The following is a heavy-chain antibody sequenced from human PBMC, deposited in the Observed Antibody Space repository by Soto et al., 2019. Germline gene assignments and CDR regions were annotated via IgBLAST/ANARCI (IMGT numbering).Heavy chain of an antibody. Sequence: QVQLVQSGAEVKKPGSSVKVSCKASGGTFSSYAISWVRQAPGQGLEWMGGIMPIFGTANYAQKFQGRVTITADKSTSTAYMELSSLRSEDTAVYYCARADCSSTSCYRWGSYYYGMDVWGQGTTVTVSS. V-gene: IGHV1-69*06. D-gene: IGHD2-2*02. J-gene: IGHJ6*02. CDR2: IMPIFGTA. CDR1: GGTFSSYA. CDR3: ARADCSSTSCYRWGSYYYGMDV.